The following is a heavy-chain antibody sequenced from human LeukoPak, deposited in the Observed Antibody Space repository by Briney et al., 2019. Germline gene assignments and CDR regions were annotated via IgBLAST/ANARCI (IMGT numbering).Heavy chain of an antibody. J-gene: IGHJ4*02. D-gene: IGHD3-3*01. CDR2: IKQDGSEK. CDR3: ARYSAIFGVVVLDY. CDR1: GFTFSSYW. Sequence: GGSLRLSCAASGFTFSSYWMSWVRQAPGKGLEWVANIKQDGSEKYYVDSVKGRFTISRDNAKNSLYLQMNSLRAEDTAVYYCARYSAIFGVVVLDYWGQGTLVTVSS. V-gene: IGHV3-7*01.